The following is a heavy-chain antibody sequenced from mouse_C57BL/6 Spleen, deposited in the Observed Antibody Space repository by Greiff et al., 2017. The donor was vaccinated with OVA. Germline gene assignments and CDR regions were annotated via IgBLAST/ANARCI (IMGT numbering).Heavy chain of an antibody. J-gene: IGHJ2*01. CDR2: IYPRDGST. V-gene: IGHV1-85*01. CDR3: ARHEGQGPDY. D-gene: IGHD3-3*01. Sequence: QVHVKQSGPELVKPGASVKLSCKASGYTFTSYDINWVKQRPGQGLEWIGWIYPRDGSTKYNEKFKGKATLTVDTSSSTAYMELHSLTSEDSAVYFCARHEGQGPDYWSQGTTLTVSS. CDR1: GYTFTSYD.